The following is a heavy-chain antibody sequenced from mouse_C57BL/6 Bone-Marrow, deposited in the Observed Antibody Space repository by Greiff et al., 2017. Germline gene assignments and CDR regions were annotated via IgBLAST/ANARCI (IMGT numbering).Heavy chain of an antibody. CDR2: INPYNGGT. CDR3: ASPYYYGSSYNFDY. V-gene: IGHV1-19*01. CDR1: GYTFTDYY. D-gene: IGHD1-1*01. Sequence: EVKLVESGPVLVKPGASVKMSCKASGYTFTDYYMNWVKQSHGKSLEWIGVINPYNGGTSYNQKLKGKATFTVDKSSSTAYMELNSLTSEDFAVYYWASPYYYGSSYNFDYWGQGTTLTVSS. J-gene: IGHJ2*01.